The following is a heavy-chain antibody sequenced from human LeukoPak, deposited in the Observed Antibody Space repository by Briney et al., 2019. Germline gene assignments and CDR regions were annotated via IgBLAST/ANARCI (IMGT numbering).Heavy chain of an antibody. V-gene: IGHV3-33*01. CDR2: TWYDGSNN. Sequence: QPGGSLRLSCAASGFSFSEHGMHWVRQAPGKGPEWVTVTWYDGSNNHYADSVKGRFTISRDNSKNTVFLEMNSLRAEDTAVYYCARSWYNWNYVGAFDIWGQGTMVTVSS. D-gene: IGHD1-7*01. CDR3: ARSWYNWNYVGAFDI. CDR1: GFSFSEHG. J-gene: IGHJ3*02.